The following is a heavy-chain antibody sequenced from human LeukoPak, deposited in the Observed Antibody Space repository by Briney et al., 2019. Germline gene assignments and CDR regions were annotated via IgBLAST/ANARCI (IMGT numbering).Heavy chain of an antibody. CDR1: GGSISSSSYY. CDR2: IYYSGST. V-gene: IGHV4-39*01. Sequence: PSETLSLTCTVSGGSISSSSYYWGWIRQPPGKGLEWIGSIYYSGSTYYNPSLKSRVTISVDTSKNQFSQKLSSVTAADTAVYYCARPGIAAADDFDYWGQGTLVTVSS. J-gene: IGHJ4*02. CDR3: ARPGIAAADDFDY. D-gene: IGHD6-13*01.